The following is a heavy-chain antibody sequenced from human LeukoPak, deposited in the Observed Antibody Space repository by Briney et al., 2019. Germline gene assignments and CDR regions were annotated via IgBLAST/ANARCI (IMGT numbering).Heavy chain of an antibody. CDR3: ARGIAARPGWFDP. CDR1: GGSISSYY. CDR2: IYYSGST. J-gene: IGHJ5*02. V-gene: IGHV4-59*01. D-gene: IGHD6-6*01. Sequence: SETLSLTCTVSGGSISSYYWSWIRQPPGKGLEWIGYIYYSGSTNYNPSLKSRATISVDTSKNQFSLKLSSVTAADTAVYYCARGIAARPGWFDPWGQGTLVTVSS.